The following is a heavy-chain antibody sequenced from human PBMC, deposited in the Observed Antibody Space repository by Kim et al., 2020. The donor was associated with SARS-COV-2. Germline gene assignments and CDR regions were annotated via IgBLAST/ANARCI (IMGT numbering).Heavy chain of an antibody. D-gene: IGHD3-9*01. Sequence: SQTLSLTCAISGDSVSSNSGAWNWIRQSPSRGLEWLGRTYYRSKWYNDYAVSVKSRITINPDTSNNQFSLQLNSVTPEDTAVYYCARGDRISARIQLTGDWFDPWGQGTLVTVSS. CDR2: TYYRSKWYN. J-gene: IGHJ5*02. V-gene: IGHV6-1*01. CDR3: ARGDRISARIQLTGDWFDP. CDR1: GDSVSSNSGA.